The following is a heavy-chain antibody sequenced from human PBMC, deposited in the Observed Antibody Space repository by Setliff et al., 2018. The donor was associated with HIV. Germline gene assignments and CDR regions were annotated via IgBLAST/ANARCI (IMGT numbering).Heavy chain of an antibody. CDR2: ISHSGSS. J-gene: IGHJ4*01. Sequence: SETLSLTCSVSGDSISSGPYYWAWIRQPPGKGLEWIGEISHSGSSNYSPSLESRLTISVDTSKNQVSLKLNSVTAADSAVYYCVRGANFYTPRKRIFDHWG. V-gene: IGHV4-39*07. CDR1: GDSISSGPYY. CDR3: VRGANFYTPRKRIFDH. D-gene: IGHD3-3*01.